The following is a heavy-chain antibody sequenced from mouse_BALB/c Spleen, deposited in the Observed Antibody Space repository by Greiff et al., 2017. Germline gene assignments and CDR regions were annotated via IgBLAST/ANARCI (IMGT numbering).Heavy chain of an antibody. V-gene: IGHV5-4*02. J-gene: IGHJ2*01. CDR1: GFTFSDYY. D-gene: IGHD4-1*01. Sequence: EVKLVESGGGLVKPGGSLKLSCAASGFTFSDYYMYWVRQTPEKRLEWVATISDGGSYTYYPDSVKGRFTISRDNAKNNLYLQMSSLKSEDTAMYYCARGGLTGFDYWGQGTTLTVSS. CDR3: ARGGLTGFDY. CDR2: ISDGGSYT.